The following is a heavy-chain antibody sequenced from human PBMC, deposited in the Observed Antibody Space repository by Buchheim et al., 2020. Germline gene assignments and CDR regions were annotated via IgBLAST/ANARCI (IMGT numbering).Heavy chain of an antibody. CDR1: GFTFSSYG. CDR2: ISYDGSNK. D-gene: IGHD3-10*01. V-gene: IGHV3-30*18. J-gene: IGHJ6*02. CDR3: AKDGGSGSYWVYYYYGMDV. Sequence: VQLVESGGGLVQPGGSLRLSCAASGFTFSSYGMHWVRQAPGKGLEWVAVISYDGSNKYYADSVKGRFTISRDNSKNTLYLQMNSLRAEDTAVYYCAKDGGSGSYWVYYYYGMDVWGQGTT.